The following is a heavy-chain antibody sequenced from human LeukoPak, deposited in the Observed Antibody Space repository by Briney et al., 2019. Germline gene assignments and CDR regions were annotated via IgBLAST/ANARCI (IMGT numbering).Heavy chain of an antibody. D-gene: IGHD5-18*01. V-gene: IGHV3-7*01. J-gene: IGHJ4*02. Sequence: LGGSLRLSCAASGFTFSDFWMSWVRQAPGKGLEWVANIKQDGSKQYYLDSVKGRFTISRDNAKNSLYLQMNSLRAEDTAVYYCARGQYSSGYWGQGTLVTVSS. CDR3: ARGQYSSGY. CDR2: IKQDGSKQ. CDR1: GFTFSDFW.